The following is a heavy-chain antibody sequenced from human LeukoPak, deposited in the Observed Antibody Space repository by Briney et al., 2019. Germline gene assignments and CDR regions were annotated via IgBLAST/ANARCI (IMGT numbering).Heavy chain of an antibody. J-gene: IGHJ4*02. D-gene: IGHD3-10*01. CDR1: GGTFSSYA. CDR2: FDPEDGET. V-gene: IGHV1-24*01. CDR3: ATGSGY. Sequence: ASVKVSCKASGGTFSSYAISWVRQAPGKGLEWMGGFDPEDGETIYAQKFQGRVTMTEDTSTDTAYMELSSLRSEDTAVYYCATGSGYWGQGTLVTVSS.